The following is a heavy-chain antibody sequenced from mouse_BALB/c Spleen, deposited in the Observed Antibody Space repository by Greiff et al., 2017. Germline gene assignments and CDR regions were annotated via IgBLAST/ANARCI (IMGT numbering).Heavy chain of an antibody. Sequence: EVQLQESGAELVKPGASVKLSCTASGFNIKDTYMHWVKQRPEQGLEWIGRIDPANGNTKYDPKFQGKATITADTSSNTAYLQLSSLTSEDTAVYYCARGLDSSGYVAYWGQGTLVTVSA. CDR3: ARGLDSSGYVAY. D-gene: IGHD3-2*01. CDR2: IDPANGNT. CDR1: GFNIKDTY. V-gene: IGHV14-3*02. J-gene: IGHJ3*01.